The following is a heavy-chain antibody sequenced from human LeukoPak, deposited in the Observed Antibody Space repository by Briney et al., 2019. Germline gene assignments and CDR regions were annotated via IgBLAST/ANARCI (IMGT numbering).Heavy chain of an antibody. CDR1: GGSITSGDYY. J-gene: IGHJ4*02. CDR2: IYYSGST. Sequence: SQALSLTCTVSGGSITSGDYYWSWIRQPPGKGLEWIGNIYYSGSTYYNPSLKSRVTISVDTSKNQFSLKLSSVTAADTVVYYCARDDTYYYDSSSYPTRYWGQGTLVTVSS. D-gene: IGHD3-22*01. CDR3: ARDDTYYYDSSSYPTRY. V-gene: IGHV4-30-4*08.